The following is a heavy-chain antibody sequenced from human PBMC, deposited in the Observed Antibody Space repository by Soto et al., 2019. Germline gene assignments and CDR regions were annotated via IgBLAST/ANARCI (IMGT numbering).Heavy chain of an antibody. CDR1: GGSISSGDYY. CDR2: IYYSGST. D-gene: IGHD3-10*01. CDR3: ASPTVTMVRGVNAATFDY. V-gene: IGHV4-30-4*01. Sequence: PSETLSLTCTVSGGSISSGDYYWSWIRQPPGKGLEWIGYIYYSGSTYYNPSLKSRVTMSVDTSKNQFSLKLSSVTAADTAVYYCASPTVTMVRGVNAATFDYWGQGTLVTSPQ. J-gene: IGHJ4*02.